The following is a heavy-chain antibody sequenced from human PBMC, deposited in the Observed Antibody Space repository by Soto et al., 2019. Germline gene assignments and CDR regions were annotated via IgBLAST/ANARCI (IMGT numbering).Heavy chain of an antibody. CDR3: AKAGLDLWKYYYYYGMDV. J-gene: IGHJ6*02. Sequence: GGSLRLSCAASGFTFSSYAMSWVRQAPGKGLEWVSAISGSGGSTYYADSVKGRFTISRDNSKNTLYLQMNSLRAEDTAVYYCAKAGLDLWKYYYYYGMDVWGQGTTVTVSS. V-gene: IGHV3-23*01. D-gene: IGHD1-1*01. CDR1: GFTFSSYA. CDR2: ISGSGGST.